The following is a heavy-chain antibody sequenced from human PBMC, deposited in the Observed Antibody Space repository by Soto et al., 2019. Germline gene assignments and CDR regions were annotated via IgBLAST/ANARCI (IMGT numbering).Heavy chain of an antibody. V-gene: IGHV4-34*01. J-gene: IGHJ6*01. D-gene: IGHD5-18*01. Sequence: SDTLSLTCAVYGGSFSGYYWSWIRQPPGKGLEWIGEINHSGSTNYNPSLKSRVTISVDTSKNQFSLKLSSVTAADTAVYYCARVDTSMVHGMDVWGQGTTVTV. CDR1: GGSFSGYY. CDR3: ARVDTSMVHGMDV. CDR2: INHSGST.